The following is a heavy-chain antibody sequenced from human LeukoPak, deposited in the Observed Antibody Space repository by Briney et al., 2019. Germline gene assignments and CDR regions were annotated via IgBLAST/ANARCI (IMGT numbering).Heavy chain of an antibody. J-gene: IGHJ4*02. Sequence: SETLSLACTVSGGSISSYYWSWIRQPPEKGLEWIGYIYYSGSTNYNPSLKSRVTISVDTSKNQFSLKLNSVTAADTAVYYCARALPMGWLRYNNPDYYFDYWGQGTPVTVSS. CDR1: GGSISSYY. D-gene: IGHD5-12*01. CDR2: IYYSGST. CDR3: ARALPMGWLRYNNPDYYFDY. V-gene: IGHV4-59*01.